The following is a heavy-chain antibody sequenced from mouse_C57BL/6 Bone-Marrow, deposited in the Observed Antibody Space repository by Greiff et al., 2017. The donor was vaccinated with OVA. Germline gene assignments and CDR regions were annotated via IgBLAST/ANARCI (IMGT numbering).Heavy chain of an antibody. CDR2: ITHSGET. CDR1: GFPITSGYY. J-gene: IGHJ4*01. V-gene: IGHV12-3*01. CDR3: AGDSGYDAMDY. Sequence: VQLQESGPGLVKPSQSLFLTYSITGFPITSGYYWIWIRQSPGKPLEWMGYITHSGETFYNPSLQSPISITRETSKNQFFLQLNSVTTEDTAMYYCAGDSGYDAMDYWGQGTSVTVSS.